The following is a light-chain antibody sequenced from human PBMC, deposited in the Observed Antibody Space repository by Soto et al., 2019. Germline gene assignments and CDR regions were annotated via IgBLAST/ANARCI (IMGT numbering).Light chain of an antibody. Sequence: QSVLTQPASVSGSPGQSITIACTGTSSDVGGYNYVSWYQQHPGKAPKLMIYDRPSGVSNRFSGSKSGNTASLTISGLQAEDEADYYCSSYTSSSLYVFGTGTKVPV. J-gene: IGLJ1*01. CDR1: SSDVGGYNY. CDR3: SSYTSSSLYV. V-gene: IGLV2-14*01.